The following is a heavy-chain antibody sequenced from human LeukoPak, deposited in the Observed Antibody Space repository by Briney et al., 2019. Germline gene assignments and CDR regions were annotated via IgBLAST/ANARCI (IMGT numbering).Heavy chain of an antibody. D-gene: IGHD2-2*01. CDR1: GGSISSYY. J-gene: IGHJ5*02. V-gene: IGHV4-4*07. Sequence: PSETLSLTCTVSGGSISSYYWSWIRQPAGKGLEWIGRIYTSGSTNYNPSLKSRVTMSVDTSKNQFSLKLSSVTAADTAVYYCARTPRDCSCTSCYFWFDPWGQGTLVTVSS. CDR2: IYTSGST. CDR3: ARTPRDCSCTSCYFWFDP.